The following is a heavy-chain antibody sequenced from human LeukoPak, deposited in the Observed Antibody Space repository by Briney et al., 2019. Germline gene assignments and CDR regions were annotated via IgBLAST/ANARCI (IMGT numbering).Heavy chain of an antibody. J-gene: IGHJ3*02. Sequence: PSETLSLTCTVSGGSISSYYWSWIRQPAGKGLEWIGRIYTSGSTNYNPSLKSRVTMSVDTSKNQFSLKLSSVTAADTAVYYCARVRGLAGTVAFDIWGQGTMVTVSS. V-gene: IGHV4-4*07. CDR1: GGSISSYY. D-gene: IGHD6-19*01. CDR2: IYTSGST. CDR3: ARVRGLAGTVAFDI.